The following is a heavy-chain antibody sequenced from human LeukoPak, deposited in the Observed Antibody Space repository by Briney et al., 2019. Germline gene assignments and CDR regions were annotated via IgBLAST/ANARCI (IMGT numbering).Heavy chain of an antibody. CDR3: ARDPRYCSGGSCYTFDY. J-gene: IGHJ4*02. CDR2: ISTSTNTI. V-gene: IGHV3-48*04. Sequence: PGGSLRLSCAASGFTFSSYSMNWVRQAPGKGLEWVSYISTSTNTINYADSVKGRFTISRDNAKNSLYLQMNSLRAEDTAVYYCARDPRYCSGGSCYTFDYWGQGTLVTVSS. D-gene: IGHD2-15*01. CDR1: GFTFSSYS.